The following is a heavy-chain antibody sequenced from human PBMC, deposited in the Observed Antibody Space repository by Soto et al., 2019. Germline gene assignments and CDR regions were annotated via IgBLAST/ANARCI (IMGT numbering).Heavy chain of an antibody. D-gene: IGHD6-13*01. Sequence: PGESLKISCAASGFTFSSYAMSWVRQAPGKGLEWVSAFSGSGSGTYYAESFQGQVTISADRSISTTYLQWSSLQASDTAIYYCARQSLSSSAFDFWGQGTLVTVSS. CDR2: FSGSGSGT. V-gene: IGHV3-23*01. CDR3: ARQSLSSSAFDF. CDR1: GFTFSSYA. J-gene: IGHJ4*02.